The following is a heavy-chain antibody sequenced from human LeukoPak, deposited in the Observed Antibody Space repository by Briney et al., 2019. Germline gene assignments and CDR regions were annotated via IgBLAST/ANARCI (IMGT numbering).Heavy chain of an antibody. CDR2: IYYSGST. V-gene: IGHV4-59*08. Sequence: SQTLSLTCTVSGGSISSYYWSWIRQPAGKGLEWIGYIYYSGSTNYNPSLRSRVTISVDTSKNQFSLKLSSVTAADTAVYYCARHKGKGHFDYWGQGTLVTVSS. J-gene: IGHJ4*02. CDR1: GGSISSYY. CDR3: ARHKGKGHFDY.